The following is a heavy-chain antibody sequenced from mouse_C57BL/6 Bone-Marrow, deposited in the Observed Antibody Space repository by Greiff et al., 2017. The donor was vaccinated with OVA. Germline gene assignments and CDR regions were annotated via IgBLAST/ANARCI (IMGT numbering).Heavy chain of an antibody. Sequence: QVQLQQPGAELVKPGASVKMSCKASGYTFTSYWITWVKQRPGQGLEWIGDIYPGSGSTNYNEKFKSKATLTVDTSSSTAYMQLSSLISEDSAVYYCARGDLLCGYFDVWGTGTTVTVSS. J-gene: IGHJ1*03. D-gene: IGHD2-1*01. CDR1: GYTFTSYW. CDR3: ARGDLLCGYFDV. V-gene: IGHV1-55*01. CDR2: IYPGSGST.